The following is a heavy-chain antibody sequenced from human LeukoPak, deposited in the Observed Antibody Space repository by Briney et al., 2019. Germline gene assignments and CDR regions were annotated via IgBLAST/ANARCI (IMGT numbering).Heavy chain of an antibody. V-gene: IGHV1-58*01. J-gene: IGHJ6*03. Sequence: ASVKVSCKASGFTFTSSAVQWVRQARGQRLEWIGWIVVGSGNTNYAQKFQERLTITRDMSTSTAYMELSSLRSEDTAVYYCAAGELLGTKRSGYYYMDVWGKGTTVTVSS. CDR2: IVVGSGNT. D-gene: IGHD1-26*01. CDR3: AAGELLGTKRSGYYYMDV. CDR1: GFTFTSSA.